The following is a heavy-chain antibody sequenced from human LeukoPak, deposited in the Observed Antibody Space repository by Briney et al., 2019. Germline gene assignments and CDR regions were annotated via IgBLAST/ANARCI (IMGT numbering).Heavy chain of an antibody. CDR1: GFTFDDYT. Sequence: PGGSLRLSCAASGFTFDDYTMHWVRQAPGKGLEWVSLISWDGGSTYYADSVKGRFTISRDNSKNSLYLQMNSLRTEDTALYYCARDRGGSGSSFYIDYWGQGTLVTVSS. J-gene: IGHJ4*02. CDR3: ARDRGGSGSSFYIDY. D-gene: IGHD1-26*01. V-gene: IGHV3-43*01. CDR2: ISWDGGST.